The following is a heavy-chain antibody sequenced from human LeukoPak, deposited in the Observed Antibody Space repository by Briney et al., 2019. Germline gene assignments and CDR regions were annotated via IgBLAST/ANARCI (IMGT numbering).Heavy chain of an antibody. D-gene: IGHD3-16*01. CDR2: ISSSGSTI. CDR3: ARDHGTFGYYYYCMDV. J-gene: IGHJ6*03. V-gene: IGHV3-11*01. Sequence: GGSLRLSCAASGFTFSDYYMSWIRQAPGKGLEWVSYISSSGSTIYYADSVKGRFTISRDNAKNSLYLQMNSLRAEDTAVYYCARDHGTFGYYYYCMDVWGKGTTVTVSS. CDR1: GFTFSDYY.